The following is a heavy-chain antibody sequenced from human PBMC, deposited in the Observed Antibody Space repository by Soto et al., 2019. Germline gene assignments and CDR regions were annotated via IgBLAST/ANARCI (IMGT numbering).Heavy chain of an antibody. D-gene: IGHD7-27*01. CDR3: TSGAWTGDRFDY. CDR1: GFTFSDYD. J-gene: IGHJ4*02. CDR2: IGSTDDT. V-gene: IGHV3-13*01. Sequence: GGSLRLSCAASGFTFSDYDMHWVRQPTGKGLEWVSTIGSTDDTYYSGSVKGRFTISRENAKNSFYLQMNSLRAGDTAVYYCTSGAWTGDRFDYWGQGTLVTVSS.